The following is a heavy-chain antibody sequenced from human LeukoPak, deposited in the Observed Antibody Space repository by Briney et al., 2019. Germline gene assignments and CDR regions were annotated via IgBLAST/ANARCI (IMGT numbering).Heavy chain of an antibody. CDR2: INHSGST. CDR3: ARVKGFWSGYYHYYFDY. V-gene: IGHV4-34*01. Sequence: KASETLSLTCAVYGGSFSGYYWSWIRQPPGKGLEWIGEINHSGSTNYNPSLKSRVTISVDTSKNQFSLKLSSVTAADAAVYYCARVKGFWSGYYHYYFDYWGQGTLVTVSS. CDR1: GGSFSGYY. J-gene: IGHJ4*02. D-gene: IGHD3-3*01.